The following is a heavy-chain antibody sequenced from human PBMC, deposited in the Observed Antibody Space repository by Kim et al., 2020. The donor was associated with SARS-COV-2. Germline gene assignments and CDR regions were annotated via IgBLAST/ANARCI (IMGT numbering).Heavy chain of an antibody. CDR3: ARESEVAAAGTGNADY. V-gene: IGHV1-2*02. CDR1: GFTFTGYY. D-gene: IGHD6-13*01. Sequence: ASVKVSCKVSGFTFTGYYMHWVRQAPGQGLEWMGWIYPKSGVTRYAQKFQGRVTMTRDTSISTAYMELARLESDDTAMYYCARESEVAAAGTGNADYWGQGTLVTVSS. J-gene: IGHJ4*02. CDR2: IYPKSGVT.